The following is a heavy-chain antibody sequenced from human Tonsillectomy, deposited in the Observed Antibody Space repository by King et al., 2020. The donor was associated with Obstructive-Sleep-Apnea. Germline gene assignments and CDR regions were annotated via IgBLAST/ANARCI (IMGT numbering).Heavy chain of an antibody. CDR1: NN. J-gene: IGHJ4*01. D-gene: IGHD2-21*01. V-gene: IGHV3-53*01. CDR3: ERDGYCGGDCY. Sequence: NNMSWVRQAPGKVLEWVSVIYAAGSKYYADSVKGRFNISRENSKNTVYFQMSSLRVEDTAVYYCERDGYCGGDCYWGHGTLVTVSS. CDR2: IYAAGSK.